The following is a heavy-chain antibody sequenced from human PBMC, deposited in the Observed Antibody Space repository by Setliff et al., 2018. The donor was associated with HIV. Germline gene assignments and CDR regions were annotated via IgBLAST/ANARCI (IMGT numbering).Heavy chain of an antibody. CDR2: IYYSGTT. Sequence: PSETLSLTCTVSGDSVSSASYYWSWIRQPPGKGLEWIGYIYYSGTTKYNPSLKSQVTISVDTSKNQFSLKLSSVTAADTAVYYCASEAWTSYRSSSGYYYYYMDVWGKGTTVTVSS. D-gene: IGHD6-6*01. CDR3: ASEAWTSYRSSSGYYYYYMDV. V-gene: IGHV4-61*01. J-gene: IGHJ6*03. CDR1: GDSVSSASYY.